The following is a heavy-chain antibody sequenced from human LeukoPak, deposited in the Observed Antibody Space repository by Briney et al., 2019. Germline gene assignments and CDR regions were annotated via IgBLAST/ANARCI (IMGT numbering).Heavy chain of an antibody. CDR2: ISYDGSNK. V-gene: IGHV3-30*03. CDR1: GFTVSSNY. D-gene: IGHD4-17*01. CDR3: ARDTVTTLFSNYGMDV. Sequence: GGSLRLSCAASGFTVSSNYMSWVRQAPGKGLEWVAVISYDGSNKYYAGSVKGRFTISRDNSKNTLYLQMNSLRAEDTAVYYCARDTVTTLFSNYGMDVWGQGTTVTVSS. J-gene: IGHJ6*02.